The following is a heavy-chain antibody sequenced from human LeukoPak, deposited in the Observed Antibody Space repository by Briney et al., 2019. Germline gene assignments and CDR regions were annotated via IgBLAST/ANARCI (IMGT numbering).Heavy chain of an antibody. CDR3: ARDREIIAAGNWFDP. CDR2: IIPIFGTA. V-gene: IGHV1-69*05. D-gene: IGHD6-13*01. J-gene: IGHJ5*02. CDR1: GGTFISYA. Sequence: ASVKVSCKASGGTFISYAISWVRQAPGQGLEWMGRIIPIFGTANYAQKFQGRVTITTDESTSTAYMELSSLRSEDTAVYYCARDREIIAAGNWFDPWGQGTLVTVSS.